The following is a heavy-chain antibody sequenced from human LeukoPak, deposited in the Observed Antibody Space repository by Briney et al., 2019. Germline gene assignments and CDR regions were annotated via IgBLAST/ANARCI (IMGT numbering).Heavy chain of an antibody. V-gene: IGHV1-69*13. J-gene: IGHJ4*02. Sequence: ASVKVSCKGSGGTFSSYAISWVRQAPGQGLEWMGGIIPIFGTANYAQKFQGRVTITADESTSTAYMELSSLRSEDTAVYYCATEPLGVPAAISYWGQGTLVTVSS. CDR3: ATEPLGVPAAISY. CDR2: IIPIFGTA. D-gene: IGHD2-2*01. CDR1: GGTFSSYA.